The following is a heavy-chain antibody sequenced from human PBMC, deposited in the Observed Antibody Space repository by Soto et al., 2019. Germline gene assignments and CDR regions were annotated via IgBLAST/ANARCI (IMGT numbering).Heavy chain of an antibody. CDR3: ARVVLGNWFDP. J-gene: IGHJ5*02. D-gene: IGHD3-10*02. Sequence: NTSETLSLTCTVSGGSVSSGSYYWSWIRQPPGKGLEWIGYIYYSGSTNYNPSLKSRVTISVDTSKNQFSLKLSSVTAADTAVYYCARVVLGNWFDPWGQGTLVTVSS. V-gene: IGHV4-61*01. CDR1: GGSVSSGSYY. CDR2: IYYSGST.